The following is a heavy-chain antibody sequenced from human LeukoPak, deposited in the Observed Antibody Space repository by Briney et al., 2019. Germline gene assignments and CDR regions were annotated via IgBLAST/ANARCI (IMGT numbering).Heavy chain of an antibody. CDR2: IYNSGTT. D-gene: IGHD5-24*01. J-gene: IGHJ4*02. CDR1: GGSISSNF. Sequence: SETLSLTCTVSGGSISSNFWSWIRQPPGKGLEYIGYIYNSGTTNYNPSLKSRVTISVDTSKNQFSLKLSSVTAADTAIYYCAKSFSETERATITAYWGQGTLVTVSP. CDR3: AKSFSETERATITAY. V-gene: IGHV4-59*01.